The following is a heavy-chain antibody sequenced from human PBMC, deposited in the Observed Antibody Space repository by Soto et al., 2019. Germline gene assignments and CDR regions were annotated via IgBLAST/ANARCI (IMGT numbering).Heavy chain of an antibody. V-gene: IGHV1-69*13. J-gene: IGHJ4*02. CDR1: RDTFNSYA. Sequence: SVKVSCKAPRDTFNSYAITWLRQAPGQGLEWMGGIIPVLGTTKYAQKFQGRVTMTAEESTSTAYMELSSLRSEDRAVYYCAAGGRDGYIKWGQGTQVTVSS. CDR3: AAGGRDGYIK. D-gene: IGHD6-25*01. CDR2: IIPVLGTT.